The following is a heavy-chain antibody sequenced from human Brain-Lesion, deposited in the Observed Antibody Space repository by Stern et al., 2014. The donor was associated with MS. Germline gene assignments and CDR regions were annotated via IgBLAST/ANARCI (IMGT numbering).Heavy chain of an antibody. CDR2: IYYSGHT. Sequence: QVQLQESGPGLVKPSETLSLTCTVAGGSVSSTSYAWAWIRPPPGKGLEWIGTIYYSGHTYYSPSLKSRLTISLDTSKNPFSPQLRSVTAADTAVYYCAGEEDIRYCSGGSCTGNWFDPWGQGTLVTVSS. V-gene: IGHV4-39*02. CDR1: GGSVSSTSYA. CDR3: AGEEDIRYCSGGSCTGNWFDP. D-gene: IGHD2-15*01. J-gene: IGHJ5*02.